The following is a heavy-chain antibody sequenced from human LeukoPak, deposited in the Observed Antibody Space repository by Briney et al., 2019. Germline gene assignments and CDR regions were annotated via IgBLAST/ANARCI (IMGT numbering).Heavy chain of an antibody. CDR3: ARGVVIVVAHDAFDI. V-gene: IGHV1-8*01. J-gene: IGHJ3*02. CDR2: MNPNSGNT. CDR1: GYTFTSYD. Sequence: GASVKVSCKASGYTFTSYDINWVRQATGQGLEWMGWMNPNSGNTGYAQKFQGRVTMTRNTSISTAYVELSSLRSEDTAVYYCARGVVIVVAHDAFDIWGQGTMVTVSS. D-gene: IGHD3-22*01.